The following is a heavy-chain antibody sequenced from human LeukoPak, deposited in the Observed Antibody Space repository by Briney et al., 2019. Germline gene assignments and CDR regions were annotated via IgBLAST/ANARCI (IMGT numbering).Heavy chain of an antibody. CDR1: GFTVSNNY. CDR3: ARDIGNSWSY. Sequence: GGSLRLSYAASGFTVSNNYMSWVRQAPGKGLEWVSVIYSGGSAYYADSVKGRFTISRDNSKNTLYLQMNSLRAEDTAVYYCARDIGNSWSYWGQGTLVTVSS. J-gene: IGHJ4*02. CDR2: IYSGGSA. D-gene: IGHD6-13*01. V-gene: IGHV3-53*01.